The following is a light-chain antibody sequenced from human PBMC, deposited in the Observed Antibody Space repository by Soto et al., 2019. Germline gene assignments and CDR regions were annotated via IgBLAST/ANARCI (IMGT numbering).Light chain of an antibody. V-gene: IGKV3D-15*01. J-gene: IGKJ1*01. CDR3: QQYNNWPLT. CDR2: GAS. Sequence: EIVLPQSPATLSLSPGERAPLSCRASQSVSSYLAWYQKKPGQAPRLLIYGASTRATGIPDRFSGSGSGTEFTLTISSLQSEEFAVYYCQQYNNWPLTVGQGTKVDIK. CDR1: QSVSSY.